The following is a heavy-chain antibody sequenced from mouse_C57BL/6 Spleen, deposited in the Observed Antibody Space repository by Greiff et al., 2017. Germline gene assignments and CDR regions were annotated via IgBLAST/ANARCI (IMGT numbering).Heavy chain of an antibody. J-gene: IGHJ3*01. CDR2: IDPSDSYT. Sequence: QVQLQQPGAELVKPGASVKLSCKASGYTFTSYWMQWVKQRPGQGLEWIGEIDPSDSYTNYNQKFKGKATLTVDTSSSTAYMQLSSLTSEDSAVYYCARSRHWGQGTLVTVSA. CDR1: GYTFTSYW. CDR3: ARSRH. V-gene: IGHV1-50*01.